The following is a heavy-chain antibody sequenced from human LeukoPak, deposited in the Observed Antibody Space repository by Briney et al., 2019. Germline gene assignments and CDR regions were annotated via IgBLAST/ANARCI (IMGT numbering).Heavy chain of an antibody. D-gene: IGHD3-22*01. CDR3: ARLYYDSSGYYPNYFDY. CDR1: GGSISSYY. J-gene: IGHJ4*02. CDR2: IYYSGST. V-gene: IGHV4-59*08. Sequence: SETLSLTCTVSGGSISSYYWSWIRQPPGKGLEWIGYIYYSGSTNYNPSLKSRVTISVDTSKNQYSLKLSFVTAADTAVYYCARLYYDSSGYYPNYFDYWGQGTLVTVSS.